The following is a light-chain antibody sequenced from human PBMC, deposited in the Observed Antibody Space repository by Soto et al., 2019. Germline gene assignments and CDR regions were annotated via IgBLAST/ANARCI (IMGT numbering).Light chain of an antibody. Sequence: QAVLTQPASVSGSPGQSITISCTGTSTDVADYYYVSWYQQHPGQAPKLLIYEVGNRPSGVSDRFSGSKSGNTASLRSSGLQAEDEADYYCSSHTTSSTVYVFGGGTKLTV. CDR3: SSHTTSSTVYV. CDR1: STDVADYYY. J-gene: IGLJ1*01. V-gene: IGLV2-14*03. CDR2: EVG.